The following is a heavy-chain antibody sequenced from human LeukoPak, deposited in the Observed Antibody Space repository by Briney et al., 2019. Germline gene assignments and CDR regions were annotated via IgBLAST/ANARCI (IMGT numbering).Heavy chain of an antibody. CDR2: ISGYNGNT. V-gene: IGHV1-18*01. CDR1: SYTFTSYG. Sequence: ASVKVSCKASSYTFTSYGISWVRQAPGQGIEWMGWISGYNGNTNYAQNLQGRVTMTTDTSTSTAYMELRSLRSDDTAVYYCARVAEQLVDYWGQGTLVTVSS. D-gene: IGHD6-13*01. CDR3: ARVAEQLVDY. J-gene: IGHJ4*02.